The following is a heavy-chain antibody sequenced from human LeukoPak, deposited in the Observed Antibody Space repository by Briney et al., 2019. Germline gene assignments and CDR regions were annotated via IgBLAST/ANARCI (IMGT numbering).Heavy chain of an antibody. J-gene: IGHJ6*04. Sequence: ASVKVSCKVSGYTLTELSMHWVRQAPGKGLEWMGGFDPEDGGIIYAQKFQGRVTINAQKFQGRVTMTEDTSTDTAYMEVSSLRSEDTAVYYCATVTTSNYYYGMDVWGKGTTVAVSS. V-gene: IGHV1-24*01. CDR1: GYTLTELS. CDR3: ATVTTSNYYYGMDV. D-gene: IGHD4-17*01. CDR2: FDPEDGGI.